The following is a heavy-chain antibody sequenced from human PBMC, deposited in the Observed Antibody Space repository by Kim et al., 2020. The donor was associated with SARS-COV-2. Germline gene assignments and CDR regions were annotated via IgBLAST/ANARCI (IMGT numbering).Heavy chain of an antibody. CDR2: ICGGGEWI. V-gene: IGHV3-23*01. J-gene: IGHJ4*02. D-gene: IGHD3-10*02. Sequence: GGSLRLSCTASGFTFSGYDMPWVRQVPGKGLGWVSSICGGGEWIYYADSVRGRFGMSRDNSENTLYLQMNSLRVEDTAVYYCAKDSLCQNDYWAQGTVVT. CDR3: AKDSLCQNDY. CDR1: GFTFSGYD.